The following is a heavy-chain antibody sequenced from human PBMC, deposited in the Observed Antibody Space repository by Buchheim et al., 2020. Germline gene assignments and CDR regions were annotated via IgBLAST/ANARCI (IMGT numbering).Heavy chain of an antibody. V-gene: IGHV1-3*01. Sequence: QVQLVQSGAEVRKPGASVKISCKASGYSFISFAIHWVRQAPGQGLEWMGWVNAGNGNTGYSQNFQVRVSITAHKTASTAYMELKSLTSEDTAVYYCARTFPFDYWGQGTL. CDR3: ARTFPFDY. D-gene: IGHD3-3*02. J-gene: IGHJ4*02. CDR1: GYSFISFA. CDR2: VNAGNGNT.